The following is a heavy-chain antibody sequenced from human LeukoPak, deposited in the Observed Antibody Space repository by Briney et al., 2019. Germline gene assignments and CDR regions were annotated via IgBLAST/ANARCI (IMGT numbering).Heavy chain of an antibody. CDR1: GFTVSSNY. CDR2: IYSGGST. V-gene: IGHV3-66*01. Sequence: GGSLRLSCAASGFTVSSNYMSWVRQAPGKGLEWVSVIYSGGSTYYADSVKGRFTISRDNSKNTLYLQMNSLRAEDTAVYYCARDFTMVRGVISRKNYYGMDVWGQGATVTVSS. D-gene: IGHD3-10*01. J-gene: IGHJ6*02. CDR3: ARDFTMVRGVISRKNYYGMDV.